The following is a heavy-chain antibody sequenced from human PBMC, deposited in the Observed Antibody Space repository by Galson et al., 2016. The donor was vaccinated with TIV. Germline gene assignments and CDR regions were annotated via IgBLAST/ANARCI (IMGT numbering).Heavy chain of an antibody. V-gene: IGHV3-7*01. J-gene: IGHJ2*01. CDR2: IKQVGSEK. CDR3: ARRYFDL. Sequence: SLRLSCAASGFTFSDYWMHWVRQTPGKGLEWVANIKQVGSEKYYVDSVKGRFTISRDNAKSSLFLQMNSLRAEDTAVYYCARRYFDLWGRGTLVTVSS. CDR1: GFTFSDYW.